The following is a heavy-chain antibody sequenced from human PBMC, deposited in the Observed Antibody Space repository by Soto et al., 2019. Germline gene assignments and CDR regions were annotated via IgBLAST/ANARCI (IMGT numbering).Heavy chain of an antibody. CDR1: GGTFSSYA. D-gene: IGHD5-12*01. Sequence: GASVQVSCKASGGTFSSYAISWVRQAPGQGLEWMGGIIPIFGTANYAQKFQGRVTITADKSTSTAYMELSSLRSEDTAVYYCARDERWLQLPNYYYYGMDVWGQGTTVTVSS. CDR3: ARDERWLQLPNYYYYGMDV. CDR2: IIPIFGTA. J-gene: IGHJ6*02. V-gene: IGHV1-69*06.